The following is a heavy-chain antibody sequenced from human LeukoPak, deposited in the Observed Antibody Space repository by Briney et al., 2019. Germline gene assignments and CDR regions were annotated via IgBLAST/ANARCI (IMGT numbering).Heavy chain of an antibody. V-gene: IGHV1-69*05. CDR2: IIPIFGTA. CDR1: GGTFSSYA. J-gene: IGHJ4*02. D-gene: IGHD6-13*01. CDR3: ARDITRRSSIAAAGTLDY. Sequence: SVKVSCKASGGTFSSYAISWVRQAPGQGLEWMGRIIPIFGTANYAQKFQGRVTITTDESTSTAYMELSSLRSEDTAVYYCARDITRRSSIAAAGTLDYWGQGTLVTVSS.